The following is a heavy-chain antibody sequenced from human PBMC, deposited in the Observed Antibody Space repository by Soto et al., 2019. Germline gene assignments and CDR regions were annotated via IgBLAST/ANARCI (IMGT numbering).Heavy chain of an antibody. Sequence: QVQLVQTGAEVKKPGASVKVSCEGSGYTFIDYYMHWVRQAPGQGFEWMGRISPKSGGTNDAQKFQGRVTMTWDTSRTTAYMELSSLMSEDTAVYYCARPPGYISDWYYFDPWGQGTLVSVSS. D-gene: IGHD6-19*01. CDR3: ARPPGYISDWYYFDP. V-gene: IGHV1-2*02. CDR1: GYTFIDYY. CDR2: ISPKSGGT. J-gene: IGHJ4*02.